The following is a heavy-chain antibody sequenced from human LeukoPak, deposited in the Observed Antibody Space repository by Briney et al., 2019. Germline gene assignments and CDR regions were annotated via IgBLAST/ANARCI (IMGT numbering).Heavy chain of an antibody. Sequence: GGPLRLSCAASGFTFSSYSMNWVRQAPGKGLEWVSSISSSSTYIYYADSVKGRFTISRDNAKNSLYLQMNSLRAEDTAVYYCARVLIKQLVFFDYWGQGTLVTVSS. D-gene: IGHD6-13*01. CDR1: GFTFSSYS. J-gene: IGHJ4*02. V-gene: IGHV3-21*01. CDR3: ARVLIKQLVFFDY. CDR2: ISSSSTYI.